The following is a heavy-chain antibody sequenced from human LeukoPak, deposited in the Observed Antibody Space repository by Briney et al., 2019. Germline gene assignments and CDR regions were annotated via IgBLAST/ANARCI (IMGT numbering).Heavy chain of an antibody. CDR1: GFTFSYYA. CDR2: ISGSGGST. V-gene: IGHV3-23*01. CDR3: AKAQTGSYKSPVDC. D-gene: IGHD1-26*01. Sequence: PGGSLRLSCAASGFTFSYYAMSWVRQAPGKGLEWVSSISGSGGSTYYADSVKGRFTISRDNSKNTLYLQMNSLRAEDTAVFYRAKAQTGSYKSPVDCWGQGTLVTVSS. J-gene: IGHJ4*02.